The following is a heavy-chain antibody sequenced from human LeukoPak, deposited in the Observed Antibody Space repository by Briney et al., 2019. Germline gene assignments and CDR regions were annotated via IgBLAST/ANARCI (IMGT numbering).Heavy chain of an antibody. Sequence: SETLSLTCSVSGGSVSSYYWSWIRQPPGKGLEWIGYMYNSGSHYYNPSLKSRVTISLDTSENQFPLKLTSVTAADTAVYYCARSSYSGTYAGGYWGQGLLVTVSS. V-gene: IGHV4-59*02. CDR1: GGSVSSYY. D-gene: IGHD1-26*01. CDR3: ARSSYSGTYAGGY. J-gene: IGHJ4*02. CDR2: MYNSGSH.